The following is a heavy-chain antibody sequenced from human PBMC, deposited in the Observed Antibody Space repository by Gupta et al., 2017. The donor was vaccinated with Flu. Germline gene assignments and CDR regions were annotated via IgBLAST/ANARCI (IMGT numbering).Heavy chain of an antibody. CDR2: ITSRGGT. Sequence: AMNWVRQAPGKGLEWVSAITSRGGTYYADSVKGRFTISRDFSKNTLYLQMNNLRAEDTALYYCAKSWRYTSDFDSWGQGTLVTVSS. CDR1: A. J-gene: IGHJ4*02. V-gene: IGHV3-23*01. CDR3: AKSWRYTSDFDS. D-gene: IGHD6-25*01.